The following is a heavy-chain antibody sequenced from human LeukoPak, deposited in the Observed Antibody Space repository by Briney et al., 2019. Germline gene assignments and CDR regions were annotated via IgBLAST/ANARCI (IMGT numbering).Heavy chain of an antibody. Sequence: SETLSLTCTVSGGSISTYYWSWIRQPAGKGLEYIGHIYISGRTNYSPSLKSRVTMSVDTSKNQFSLKLSSVTAADTAVYYCARQLRYGCGGSCYHYFDYWGQGTLVTVSS. CDR2: IYISGRT. CDR3: ARQLRYGCGGSCYHYFDY. J-gene: IGHJ4*02. V-gene: IGHV4-4*07. D-gene: IGHD2-15*01. CDR1: GGSISTYY.